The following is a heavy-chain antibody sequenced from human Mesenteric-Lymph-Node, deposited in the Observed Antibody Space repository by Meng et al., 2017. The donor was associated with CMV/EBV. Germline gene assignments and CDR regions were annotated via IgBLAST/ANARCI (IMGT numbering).Heavy chain of an antibody. CDR3: ARDYYYGSGSYYKSRWFDP. CDR1: SFSGYY. CDR2: INHSGST. Sequence: SFSGYYGSWIRQPPGKGLEWIGEINHSGSTNYNPSLKSRVTISVDTSKNQFSLKLSSVTAADTAVYYCARDYYYGSGSYYKSRWFDPWG. D-gene: IGHD3-10*01. V-gene: IGHV4-34*01. J-gene: IGHJ5*02.